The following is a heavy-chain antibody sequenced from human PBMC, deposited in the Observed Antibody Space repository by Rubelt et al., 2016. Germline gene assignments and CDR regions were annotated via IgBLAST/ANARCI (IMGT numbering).Heavy chain of an antibody. D-gene: IGHD6-19*01. V-gene: IGHV1-24*01. J-gene: IGHJ4*02. CDR2: FDPEEGET. Sequence: VQLVQSGAAVKKPGASVKVSCKVSGYTFPDLSMPWVRQAPGKGIEWMGGFDPEEGETIYATRFQGRVTMTEDTSTDTAYMELSSLRSEDTAVYYCATGQYSSGCDYWGQGTLVTVSS. CDR3: ATGQYSSGCDY. CDR1: GYTFPDLS.